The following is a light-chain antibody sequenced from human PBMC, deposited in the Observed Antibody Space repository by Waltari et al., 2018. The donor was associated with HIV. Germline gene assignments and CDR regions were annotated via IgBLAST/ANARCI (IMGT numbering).Light chain of an antibody. CDR1: SSHIGRNS. Sequence: QSLLTQPPSASGTPGQRVTIPCSGSSSHIGRNSVYWSQHLPGTAPKLLIYRNNQRPAGVPDRFSGSKSGTSASLAISGLRSEDEADYYCATWNDSLRGYVFGTGTKVTV. CDR3: ATWNDSLRGYV. J-gene: IGLJ1*01. V-gene: IGLV1-47*01. CDR2: RNN.